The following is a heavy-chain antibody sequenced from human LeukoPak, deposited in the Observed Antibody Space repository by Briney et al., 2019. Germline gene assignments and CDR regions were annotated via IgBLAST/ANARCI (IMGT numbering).Heavy chain of an antibody. CDR2: IRYDGSNK. J-gene: IGHJ4*02. Sequence: GGSLRLSCAASGFTFSSYGMHWVRQAPGKGLEWVAFIRYDGSNKYYADSVKVRFTISRDNSKNTLYLQMNSLRAEDTAVYYCAKGRGRGDDFWSGDPYYFDYWGQGTLVTVSS. V-gene: IGHV3-30*02. CDR1: GFTFSSYG. D-gene: IGHD3-3*01. CDR3: AKGRGRGDDFWSGDPYYFDY.